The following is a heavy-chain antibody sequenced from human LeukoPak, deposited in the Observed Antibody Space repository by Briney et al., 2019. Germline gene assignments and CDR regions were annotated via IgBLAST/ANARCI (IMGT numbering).Heavy chain of an antibody. J-gene: IGHJ4*02. CDR1: GFTFGDFA. CDR2: IRGKTYGGTT. D-gene: IGHD3-22*01. CDR3: TRAPYYYDRSGSYTLYYFDY. V-gene: IGHV3-49*03. Sequence: GGSLRLSCTGSGFTFGDFALTWSRQAPGKGLEWVGFIRGKTYGGTTDHAASVRGRFSVSREDFKSIAYLQMNSLKTEDTAVYYCTRAPYYYDRSGSYTLYYFDYWGQGTLVTVSS.